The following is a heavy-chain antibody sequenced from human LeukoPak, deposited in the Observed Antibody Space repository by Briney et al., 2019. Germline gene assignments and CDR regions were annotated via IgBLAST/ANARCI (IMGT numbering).Heavy chain of an antibody. CDR2: IYYSGST. D-gene: IGHD3-16*01. V-gene: IGHV4-59*13. J-gene: IGHJ4*02. Sequence: SETLSLTCTLSGGSLSTYYWSWIRQPPGKGLEWIGYIYYSGSTNYNPSLKSRATISVATSKNHFSLKLSSVTAADTAVYYCARTRAKWGVDYWGQGTLVTVSS. CDR1: GGSLSTYY. CDR3: ARTRAKWGVDY.